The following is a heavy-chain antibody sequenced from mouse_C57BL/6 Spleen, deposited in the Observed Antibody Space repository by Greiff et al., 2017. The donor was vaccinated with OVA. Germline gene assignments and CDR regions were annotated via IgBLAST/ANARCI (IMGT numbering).Heavy chain of an antibody. Sequence: QVHVKQPGAELVKPGASVKLSCKASGYTFTSYWMHWVKQRPGRGLEWIGRIDPNSGGTKYNEKFKSKATLTVDKPSSTAYMQLSSLTSEDSAVDYCAEGGFSNPFAYWGQGTLVTVSA. V-gene: IGHV1-72*01. D-gene: IGHD2-5*01. CDR3: AEGGFSNPFAY. J-gene: IGHJ3*01. CDR1: GYTFTSYW. CDR2: IDPNSGGT.